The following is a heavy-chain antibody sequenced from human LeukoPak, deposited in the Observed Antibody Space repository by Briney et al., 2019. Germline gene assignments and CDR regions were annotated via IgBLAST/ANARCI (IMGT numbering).Heavy chain of an antibody. CDR1: GGSFSGYY. D-gene: IGHD6-13*01. CDR2: INHSGST. J-gene: IGHJ4*02. V-gene: IGHV4-34*01. Sequence: PSETLSLTCAVYGGSFSGYYWSWIRQPPGKGLEWIGEINHSGSTNYNPSLKSRVTMSVDTSKNQFSLKLSSVTAADTAVYYCAGSLKDRGGSSWYRAVSYYFDYWGQGTLVTVSS. CDR3: AGSLKDRGGSSWYRAVSYYFDY.